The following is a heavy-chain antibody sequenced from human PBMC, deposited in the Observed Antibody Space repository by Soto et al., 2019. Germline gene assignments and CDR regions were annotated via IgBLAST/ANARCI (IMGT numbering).Heavy chain of an antibody. D-gene: IGHD6-19*01. CDR1: GFSFSSYA. CDR3: ARDMYSSDYFVTWFEP. CDR2: ISHDGINK. Sequence: QVRLVESGGGVVQPGRSLRLSCTASGFSFSSYAMYWFRQPPGKCLEWVAVISHDGINKHYADSVKGRVTVSRDNSNHSLDLQLNSLRGEHTAMYYCARDMYSSDYFVTWFEPWGQGTLVTVSS. J-gene: IGHJ5*02. V-gene: IGHV3-30-3*01.